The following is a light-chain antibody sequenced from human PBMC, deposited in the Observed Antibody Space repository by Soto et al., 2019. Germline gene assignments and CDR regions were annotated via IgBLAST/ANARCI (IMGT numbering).Light chain of an antibody. CDR2: EVT. J-gene: IGLJ2*01. CDR3: SSYTSSSTLV. V-gene: IGLV2-14*01. Sequence: QSALTQPASVSGSPGQSITISCTATSSDVGSYNYVSWYQQYPGRAPKLMIFEVTNRPSGVSHRFSGSKSGNTASPIISGLQADDEADYYCSSYTSSSTLVFGGGTKLTVL. CDR1: SSDVGSYNY.